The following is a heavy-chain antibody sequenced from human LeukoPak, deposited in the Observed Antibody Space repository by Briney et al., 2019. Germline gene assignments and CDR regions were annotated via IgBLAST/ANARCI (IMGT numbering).Heavy chain of an antibody. CDR1: GFTFSSYW. V-gene: IGHV3-7*01. Sequence: GGSLRLSCAASGFTFSSYWMSWVRQAPGKGLEWVANIKQDGSEKYYVDSVKGRFTISRDNAKNSLYLQMNSLRAEDTAVYYCARDRLYRSWGGANKVDYWGQGTLVTVSS. J-gene: IGHJ4*02. CDR3: ARDRLYRSWGGANKVDY. D-gene: IGHD1-26*01. CDR2: IKQDGSEK.